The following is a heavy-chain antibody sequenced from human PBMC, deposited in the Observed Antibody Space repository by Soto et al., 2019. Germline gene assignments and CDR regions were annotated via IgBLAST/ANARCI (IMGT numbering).Heavy chain of an antibody. Sequence: GGSLRLSCAASGFTFSNAWMSWVRQAPGKGLEWVGRIKSKTDGGTTDYAAPVKGRFTISRDDSKNTLNLQMNRLKTEDTAVYYCTTQWTDYGDYVGAFDIWGQGTMVTVSS. J-gene: IGHJ3*02. CDR1: GFTFSNAW. V-gene: IGHV3-15*01. D-gene: IGHD4-17*01. CDR3: TTQWTDYGDYVGAFDI. CDR2: IKSKTDGGTT.